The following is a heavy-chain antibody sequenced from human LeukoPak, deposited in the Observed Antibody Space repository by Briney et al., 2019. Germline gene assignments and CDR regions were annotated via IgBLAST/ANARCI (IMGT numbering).Heavy chain of an antibody. V-gene: IGHV5-51*01. CDR2: IYPGDSDT. J-gene: IGHJ6*03. Sequence: GESLKISCQGFGYRFTSYWIGWVRQMPGKGLEWMGIIYPGDSDTRYSPSFQGQVTISVDKSTNTAYLQWSSLKASDTAMYYCARQNYDLWSGDPRIALRGYMDVWGKGTTVSVSS. D-gene: IGHD3-3*01. CDR3: ARQNYDLWSGDPRIALRGYMDV. CDR1: GYRFTSYW.